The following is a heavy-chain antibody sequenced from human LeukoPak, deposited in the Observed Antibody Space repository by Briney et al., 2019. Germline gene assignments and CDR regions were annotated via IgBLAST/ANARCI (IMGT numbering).Heavy chain of an antibody. CDR2: ISHDGNNK. CDR3: AKSGLSSGWYPYDN. Sequence: HAGRSLRLSCVASGFTFSSYGMHWARQAPGKGLEWLAVISHDGNNKYYADSVRGRFTLSRDNSKNTLYLQMNSLRAEDTAVYYCAKSGLSSGWYPYDNWGQGALVTVSS. CDR1: GFTFSSYG. J-gene: IGHJ4*02. D-gene: IGHD6-19*01. V-gene: IGHV3-30*18.